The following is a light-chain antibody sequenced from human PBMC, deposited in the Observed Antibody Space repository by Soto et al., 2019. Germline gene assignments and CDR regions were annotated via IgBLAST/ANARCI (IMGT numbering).Light chain of an antibody. Sequence: QSVLTQPASVSGSPGQSITISCTGTSSDVGSYNLVSWYQQHPGKAPKLMIYEVSKRPSGVSNRFSGSKSGNTASLTISGLQAEDEADYYCCSYAGSSTSIFGTGTKVTV. J-gene: IGLJ1*01. V-gene: IGLV2-23*02. CDR2: EVS. CDR1: SSDVGSYNL. CDR3: CSYAGSSTSI.